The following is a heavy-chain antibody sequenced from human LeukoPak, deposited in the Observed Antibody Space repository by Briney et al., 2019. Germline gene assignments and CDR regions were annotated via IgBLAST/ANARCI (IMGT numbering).Heavy chain of an antibody. V-gene: IGHV3-23*01. CDR2: ISGSDGST. CDR3: ARGDGYTPFDY. Sequence: GGSLRLSCAASGFTFSSYAMHWVRQAPGKGLEWVSAISGSDGSTYYADSVKGRFTISRDNSKNTLYLQMNSLRAEDTAVYYCARGDGYTPFDYWGQGTLVTVSS. J-gene: IGHJ4*02. CDR1: GFTFSSYA. D-gene: IGHD5-24*01.